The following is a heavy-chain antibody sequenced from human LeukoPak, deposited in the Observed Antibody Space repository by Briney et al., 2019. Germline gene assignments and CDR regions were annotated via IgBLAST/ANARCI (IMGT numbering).Heavy chain of an antibody. J-gene: IGHJ4*02. CDR2: ISSSSSYI. Sequence: GGSLRLSCAASGFTFSSYSMNWVRQAPGKGLEWVSSISSSSSYIYYADSVKGRFTISRDNAKNSLYLQMNSLRAEDTAIFYCANIAAVAGTGDYWGQGTLVTVSS. D-gene: IGHD6-19*01. CDR3: ANIAAVAGTGDY. CDR1: GFTFSSYS. V-gene: IGHV3-21*04.